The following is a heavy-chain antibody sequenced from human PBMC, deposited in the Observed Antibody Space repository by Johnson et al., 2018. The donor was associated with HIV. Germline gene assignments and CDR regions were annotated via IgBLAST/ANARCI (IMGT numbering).Heavy chain of an antibody. Sequence: VQLVESGGGLIQPGGSLRLSCAASGFAVSTNYMTWVRQAPGKGLEWVSVLYSDGSDTAYADSVKGRFTISRDNAKKTLYLQMNSLRAEDTAVYYCARKQWLEIPSDALDVWGQGTMVTVS. CDR2: LYSDGSDT. CDR3: ARKQWLEIPSDALDV. CDR1: GFAVSTNY. D-gene: IGHD6-19*01. J-gene: IGHJ3*01. V-gene: IGHV3-53*01.